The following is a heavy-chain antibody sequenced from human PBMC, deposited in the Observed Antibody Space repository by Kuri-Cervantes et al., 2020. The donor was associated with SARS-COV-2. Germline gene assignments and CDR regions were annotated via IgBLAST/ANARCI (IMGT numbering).Heavy chain of an antibody. Sequence: GGSLRLSCAASGFTFNTYSMDWVRLAPGKGLEWVSSISSSSSYIYYADSVKGRFTISRDNAKNSLYLQMNSLRAEDTAVYYCARDRVIETNDAFDIWGQGTMVTVSS. D-gene: IGHD2-21*01. V-gene: IGHV3-21*01. CDR2: ISSSSSYI. J-gene: IGHJ3*02. CDR3: ARDRVIETNDAFDI. CDR1: GFTFNTYS.